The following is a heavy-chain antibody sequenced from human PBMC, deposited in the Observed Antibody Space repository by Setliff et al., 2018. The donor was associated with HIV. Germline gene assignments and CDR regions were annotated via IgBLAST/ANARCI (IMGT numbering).Heavy chain of an antibody. CDR1: GGSISSYY. D-gene: IGHD3-22*01. J-gene: IGHJ6*03. CDR3: AREGYDNPQYYYYYMDV. CDR2: IYYSGST. Sequence: SETLSLTCTVSGGSISSYYWSWIRQPPGKGLEWIGYIYYSGSTNYNPSLKSRVTISVDTSKNQFSLKLSSVTAADTAVYYCAREGYDNPQYYYYYMDVWGKGTTVTVSS. V-gene: IGHV4-59*01.